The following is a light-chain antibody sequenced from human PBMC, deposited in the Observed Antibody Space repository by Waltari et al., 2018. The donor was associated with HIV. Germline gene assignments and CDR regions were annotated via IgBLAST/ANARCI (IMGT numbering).Light chain of an antibody. CDR2: KAS. CDR1: QNVNKW. Sequence: DIQLTQSPSTLSASVGDRVTITCRASQNVNKWLAWYQQKPGKAPTLLIYKASSLKSGVPSRFSGSGSGTEFTLTISSLQPDDCATYYCQHYDSYSCTFSQGTKVEIK. CDR3: QHYDSYSCT. J-gene: IGKJ2*02. V-gene: IGKV1-5*03.